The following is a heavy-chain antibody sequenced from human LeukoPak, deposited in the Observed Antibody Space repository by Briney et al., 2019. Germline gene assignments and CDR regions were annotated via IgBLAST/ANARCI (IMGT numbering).Heavy chain of an antibody. D-gene: IGHD6-19*01. V-gene: IGHV4-34*01. Sequence: GSLRLSCAASGFTVSSNYMSWVRQAPGKGLEWIGEINHSGSTNYNPSLKSRVTISVDTSKNQFSLKLSSVTAADTAVYYCARDDRIAVAGQDYWGQGTLVTVSS. CDR2: INHSGST. J-gene: IGHJ4*02. CDR3: ARDDRIAVAGQDY. CDR1: GFTVSSNY.